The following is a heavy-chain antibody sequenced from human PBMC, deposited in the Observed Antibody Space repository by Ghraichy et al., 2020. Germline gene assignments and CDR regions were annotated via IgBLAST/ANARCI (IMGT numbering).Heavy chain of an antibody. CDR2: ISGSGGST. CDR1: GFTFSSYA. J-gene: IGHJ4*02. Sequence: LSLTCAASGFTFSSYAMSWVRQAPGKGLEWVSAISGSGGSTYYADSVKGRFTISRDNSKNTLYLQMNSLRAEDTAVYYCAKGGPPYDFPFDYWGQGTLVTVSS. V-gene: IGHV3-23*01. D-gene: IGHD3-3*01. CDR3: AKGGPPYDFPFDY.